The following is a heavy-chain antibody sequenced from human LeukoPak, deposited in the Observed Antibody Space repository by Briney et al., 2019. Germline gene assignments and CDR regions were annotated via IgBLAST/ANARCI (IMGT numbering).Heavy chain of an antibody. Sequence: ASVKVSCKASGYTFTGYYMHWVRQAPGQGLEWMGGIIPIFGTANYAQKFQGRVTITADKSTSTAYMELSSLRSEDTAVYYCARDLRYYYDSTDAFDIWGQGTMVTVSS. V-gene: IGHV1-69*06. D-gene: IGHD3-22*01. J-gene: IGHJ3*02. CDR3: ARDLRYYYDSTDAFDI. CDR1: GYTFTGYY. CDR2: IIPIFGTA.